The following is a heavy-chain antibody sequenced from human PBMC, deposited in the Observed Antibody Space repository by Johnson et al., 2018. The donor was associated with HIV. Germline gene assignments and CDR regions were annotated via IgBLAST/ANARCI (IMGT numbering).Heavy chain of an antibody. V-gene: IGHV3-66*02. CDR3: AKDMTPSQLAAFDI. CDR2: IYSGGST. J-gene: IGHJ3*02. CDR1: GFTVSSNY. D-gene: IGHD6-13*01. Sequence: VQLVESGGGSVQPGGSLRLSCAASGFTVSSNYMSWVRQAPGKGLEWVSVIYSGGSTYYADSVKGRFTISRDNSKNTLYLQMNSLRAEDTALYYCAKDMTPSQLAAFDIWGQGTMVTVSS.